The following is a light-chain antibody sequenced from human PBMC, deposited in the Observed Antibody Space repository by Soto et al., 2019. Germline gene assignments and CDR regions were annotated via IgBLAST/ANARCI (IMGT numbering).Light chain of an antibody. CDR3: QQYHNWPPQYT. CDR1: QTVASN. Sequence: EIVMTQSPASLSVSPGDGATLSCRASQTVASNLAWYQQKPGQGPRLLIHGASTRAAGVPARFSSSGSGTDVTLTISSLQSEDFAVDYCQQYHNWPPQYTFGQGTKLQIK. V-gene: IGKV3-15*01. J-gene: IGKJ2*01. CDR2: GAS.